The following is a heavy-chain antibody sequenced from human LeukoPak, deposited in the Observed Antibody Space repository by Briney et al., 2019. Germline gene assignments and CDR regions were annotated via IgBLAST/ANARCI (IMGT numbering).Heavy chain of an antibody. J-gene: IGHJ5*01. Sequence: SETLSLTCTVSGYSISSGYYWGWIRQPPGKGLEWIGYIHYSGSINYNPSLKSRVTISVDTSKNQFSLRLSSVTAADTAVYYCVRDRGSSGWFDYWGQGTLVTVSS. V-gene: IGHV4-38-2*02. CDR3: VRDRGSSGWFDY. CDR2: IHYSGSI. D-gene: IGHD6-19*01. CDR1: GYSISSGYY.